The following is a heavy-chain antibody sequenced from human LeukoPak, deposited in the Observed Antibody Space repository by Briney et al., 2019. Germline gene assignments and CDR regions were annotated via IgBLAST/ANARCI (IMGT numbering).Heavy chain of an antibody. CDR1: GFSFSTSRVG. Sequence: ESGPTLVKPTQTLTLTCTFSGFSFSTSRVGVGWIRQPPGKALEWLALIYWNDDKRYSPSLKSRLTTTKDTFKNRVVLTMTNMDPVDTATYYCAHRRRTGGTFDYWGQGTLVTVSS. CDR2: IYWNDDK. V-gene: IGHV2-5*01. J-gene: IGHJ4*02. CDR3: AHRRRTGGTFDY. D-gene: IGHD3-16*01.